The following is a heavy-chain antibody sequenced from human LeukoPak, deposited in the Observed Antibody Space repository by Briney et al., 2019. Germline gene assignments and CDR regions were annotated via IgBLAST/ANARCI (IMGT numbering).Heavy chain of an antibody. Sequence: PGGSLRLSCAASGFTFSSYDFHWVRQVTGKGLEWVSAIGVVGDTYYAGSVKGRFTISRDNSKNTLYLQMNSLRAEDTAVYYCAREGCSGGSCYSRGGVWFDPWGQGTLVTVSS. CDR1: GFTFSSYD. D-gene: IGHD2-15*01. J-gene: IGHJ5*02. V-gene: IGHV3-13*01. CDR3: AREGCSGGSCYSRGGVWFDP. CDR2: IGVVGDT.